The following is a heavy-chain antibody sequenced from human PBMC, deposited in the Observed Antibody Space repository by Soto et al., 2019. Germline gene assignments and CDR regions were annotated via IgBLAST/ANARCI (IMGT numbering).Heavy chain of an antibody. Sequence: QVQLQESGPGLVKPSETLSLTCTVSGGSISSHYWSWIRQPPGKGLEWIGYIYSSGSTNYNPSLKRRVTISIDTSKNQFSLKLSSVTAADAAVYYCARMDYPEGEGYFDYCGQGTLVTVSS. J-gene: IGHJ4*02. D-gene: IGHD3-16*01. CDR1: GGSISSHY. CDR3: ARMDYPEGEGYFDY. V-gene: IGHV4-59*11. CDR2: IYSSGST.